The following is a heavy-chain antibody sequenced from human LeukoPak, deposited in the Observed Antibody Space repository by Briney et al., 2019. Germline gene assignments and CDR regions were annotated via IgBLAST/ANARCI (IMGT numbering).Heavy chain of an antibody. D-gene: IGHD5-12*01. CDR3: ARSYSGYDPSGFDY. V-gene: IGHV4-39*01. CDR1: GGSISSSSYY. CDR2: IYYSGST. Sequence: PSETLSLTCTVSGGSISSSSYYWGWIRQPPGKGLEWIGSIYYSGSTYYNPSLESRVTISVDTSKNQFSLKLSSVTAADTAVYYSARSYSGYDPSGFDYWGQGTLVTVSS. J-gene: IGHJ4*02.